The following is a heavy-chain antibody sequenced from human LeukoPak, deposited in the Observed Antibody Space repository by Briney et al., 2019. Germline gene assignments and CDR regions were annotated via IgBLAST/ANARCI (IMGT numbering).Heavy chain of an antibody. J-gene: IGHJ4*02. CDR1: GFTFSSYG. D-gene: IGHD1-26*01. CDR3: ASLAPPVGANPFDY. V-gene: IGHV3-33*01. Sequence: QPGGSLRLSCAASGFTFSSYGMHWVRQAPGKGLEWVAVIWYDGSNKYYADSVKGRFTISRDNSKNTLYLQMNSLRAEDTAVYYCASLAPPVGANPFDYWGQGTLVTVSS. CDR2: IWYDGSNK.